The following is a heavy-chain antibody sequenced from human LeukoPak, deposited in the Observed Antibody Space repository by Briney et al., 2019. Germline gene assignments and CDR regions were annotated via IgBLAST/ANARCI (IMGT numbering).Heavy chain of an antibody. CDR3: AKAPGYSSGWYEYYFDY. CDR2: ISYDGSNK. CDR1: GFTFNNFW. V-gene: IGHV3-30*18. J-gene: IGHJ4*02. Sequence: GGSLRLSCTASGFTFNNFWLNWVRQAPGKGLEWVAVISYDGSNKYYADSVKGRFTISRDNSKNTLYLQMNSLRAEDTAVYYCAKAPGYSSGWYEYYFDYWGQGTLVTVSS. D-gene: IGHD6-19*01.